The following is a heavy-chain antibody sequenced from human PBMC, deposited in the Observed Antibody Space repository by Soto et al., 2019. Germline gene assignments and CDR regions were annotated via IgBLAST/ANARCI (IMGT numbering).Heavy chain of an antibody. V-gene: IGHV5-51*01. CDR2: IYPSDSDT. D-gene: IGHD3-3*01. J-gene: IGHJ4*02. Sequence: PGESLKISCKGSGYNFAGYWIAWVRQMPGKGLELMGIIYPSDSDTRYRPSFQCQVTISADKSISSAYLQWSSLSPSDTAMYYCARGGVSTRTFDYWGQGTPVTVSS. CDR1: GYNFAGYW. CDR3: ARGGVSTRTFDY.